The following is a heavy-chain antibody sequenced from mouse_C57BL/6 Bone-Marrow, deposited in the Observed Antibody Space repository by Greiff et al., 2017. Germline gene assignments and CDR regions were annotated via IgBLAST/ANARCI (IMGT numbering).Heavy chain of an antibody. J-gene: IGHJ3*01. Sequence: EVKLVESGGDLVKPGGSLKLSCAASGFTFSSYGMSWVRQTPDKRLEWVATISSGGSYTYYPDSVKGRFTISRDNAKNTLYLQMSSLKSEDTAMYFCASPGVAWFAYWGQGTLVTVSA. V-gene: IGHV5-6*02. CDR1: GFTFSSYG. CDR2: ISSGGSYT. CDR3: ASPGVAWFAY.